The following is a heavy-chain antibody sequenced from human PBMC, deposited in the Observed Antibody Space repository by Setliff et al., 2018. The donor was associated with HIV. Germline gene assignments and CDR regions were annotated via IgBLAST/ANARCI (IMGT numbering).Heavy chain of an antibody. Sequence: GASVKVSCKASGYTFRSYGINWVRQAPGQGLEWMGWINTNTGKPTYAQGFKGRYVFSLDTSVSAAYLQINSLKAEDSAVYYCASFAGYIDWSTHNWFDPWGQGTLVTVSS. V-gene: IGHV7-4-1*02. D-gene: IGHD3-9*01. CDR3: ASFAGYIDWSTHNWFDP. J-gene: IGHJ5*02. CDR1: GYTFRSYG. CDR2: INTNTGKP.